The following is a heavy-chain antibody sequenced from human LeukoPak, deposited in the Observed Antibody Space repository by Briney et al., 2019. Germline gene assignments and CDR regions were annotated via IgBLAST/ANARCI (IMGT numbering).Heavy chain of an antibody. CDR2: IYYSGST. D-gene: IGHD3/OR15-3a*01. Sequence: PSETLSLTCTVSGGSISSSSYYWGWIRQPPGKGLEWIGSIYYSGSTYYNPSLTSRVTISVDTSKNQFSLKLSSVTAADTAVYYCARQTGSGLFTLPGGQGTLVTVSS. J-gene: IGHJ4*02. CDR3: ARQTGSGLFTLP. V-gene: IGHV4-39*01. CDR1: GGSISSSSYY.